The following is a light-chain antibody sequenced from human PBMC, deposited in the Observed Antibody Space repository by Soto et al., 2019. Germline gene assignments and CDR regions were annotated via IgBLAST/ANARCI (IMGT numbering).Light chain of an antibody. V-gene: IGKV3-11*01. J-gene: IGKJ1*01. CDR2: GAS. CDR1: QSVSIL. Sequence: EIVMTQSPATLSVSPGEEAPPSAGPSQSVSILSAWYQQKPGQAPRLLIYGASNRATGIPARFSGSGSGTDFTLTISNLEPEDFAVYYCQQHSHWPPWTFGQGTKV. CDR3: QQHSHWPPWT.